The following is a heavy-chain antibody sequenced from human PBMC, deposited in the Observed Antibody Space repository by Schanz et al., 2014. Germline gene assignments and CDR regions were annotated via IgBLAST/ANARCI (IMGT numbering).Heavy chain of an antibody. Sequence: EVQLVESGGGLVQPGGSLGLSCAASGFTFSSYSMNWVRQAPGKGLEWVSYISSSSSTIYYADSVKGRFTISRDNAKNSVSLQMNSLRAEDTAVYFCARDGGRDGYNLAFDVWGQGTLVTVSS. CDR2: ISSSSSTI. CDR1: GFTFSSYS. D-gene: IGHD5-12*01. J-gene: IGHJ4*02. CDR3: ARDGGRDGYNLAFDV. V-gene: IGHV3-48*01.